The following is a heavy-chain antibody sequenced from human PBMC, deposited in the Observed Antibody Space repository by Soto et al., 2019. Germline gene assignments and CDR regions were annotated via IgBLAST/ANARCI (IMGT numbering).Heavy chain of an antibody. Sequence: ASVKVSCKASGYTFTSYGISWVRQAPGQGLEWMGWISAYNGNTNYAQKLQGRVTMTTDTSTSTAYMELRSLRSDDTAVYYCVRVGYDILTGYPYGWLDPWGEGTLVTVSS. CDR1: GYTFTSYG. D-gene: IGHD3-9*01. J-gene: IGHJ5*02. CDR2: ISAYNGNT. V-gene: IGHV1-18*01. CDR3: VRVGYDILTGYPYGWLDP.